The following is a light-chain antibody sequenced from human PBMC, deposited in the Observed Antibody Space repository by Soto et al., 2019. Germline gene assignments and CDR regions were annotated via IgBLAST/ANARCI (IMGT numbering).Light chain of an antibody. CDR3: QQYNNYPRT. Sequence: DILMTQSPATLSVSAGERATLSCRASESVSRYLAWYQQKRGQAPRLLIYEASTRATGVPARFSGSGSGTEFTLTISSLQPEDFAVYYCQQYNNYPRTFGQGTKVDI. V-gene: IGKV3-15*01. CDR1: ESVSRY. J-gene: IGKJ1*01. CDR2: EAS.